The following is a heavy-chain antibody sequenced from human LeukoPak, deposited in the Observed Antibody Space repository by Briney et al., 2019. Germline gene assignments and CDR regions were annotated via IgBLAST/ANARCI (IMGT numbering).Heavy chain of an antibody. CDR2: INTNTGNP. V-gene: IGHV7-4-1*02. CDR1: GYTFTSYA. J-gene: IGHJ5*02. Sequence: ASVKVSCKASGYTFTSYAMNWVRQAPGQGLEWMGWINTNTGNPTYAQGFTGRFVFSLDTSVSTAYLQISSLKAEDTAVYYCARDVSGSPAAHWFDPWGQGTLVTVSS. CDR3: ARDVSGSPAAHWFDP. D-gene: IGHD1-26*01.